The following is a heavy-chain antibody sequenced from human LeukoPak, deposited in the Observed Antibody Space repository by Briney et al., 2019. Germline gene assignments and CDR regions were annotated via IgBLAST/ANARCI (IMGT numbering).Heavy chain of an antibody. CDR3: SKHPSTGFYYFDL. J-gene: IGHJ4*02. D-gene: IGHD6-19*01. CDR2: ISGTGGST. CDR1: GCTFTTYT. Sequence: GGSLRLTCAASGCTFTTYTMAWVRQAPGKGLEWVSTISGTGGSTAYADSVRGRFTISRENSKNTLYLQMNSLRAGDTAIYFCSKHPSTGFYYFDLWGQGTLVTVSS. V-gene: IGHV3-23*01.